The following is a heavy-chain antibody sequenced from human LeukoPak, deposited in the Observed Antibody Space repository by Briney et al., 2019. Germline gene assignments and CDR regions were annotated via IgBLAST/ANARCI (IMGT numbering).Heavy chain of an antibody. CDR1: GGSISSSSYY. CDR2: IYDSRST. J-gene: IGHJ3*02. Sequence: SETLSLTCTVSGGSISSSSYYWGWIRQPPGKGLEWIASIYDSRSTYYNPSLKSRLTISVDTSKNQFSLKLSSVTAADTATYYCARPYHYDSGSRGTAFGIWGQGTMVTVSS. V-gene: IGHV4-39*01. CDR3: ARPYHYDSGSRGTAFGI. D-gene: IGHD3-10*01.